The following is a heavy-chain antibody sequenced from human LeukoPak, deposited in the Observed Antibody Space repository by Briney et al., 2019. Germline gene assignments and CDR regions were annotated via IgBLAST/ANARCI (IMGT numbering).Heavy chain of an antibody. CDR2: INHSGST. CDR1: GGSFSGYY. J-gene: IGHJ6*03. Sequence: SETLSLTCAVYGGSFSGYYWSWIRQPPGKGLEWIGEINHSGSTNYNPSLKSRVTISVDTSKNQFSLKLSSVTAADTAVYYCAREGGRRGYSYGYYYYYYMDVWGKGTTVTVSS. CDR3: AREGGRRGYSYGYYYYYYMDV. V-gene: IGHV4-34*01. D-gene: IGHD5-18*01.